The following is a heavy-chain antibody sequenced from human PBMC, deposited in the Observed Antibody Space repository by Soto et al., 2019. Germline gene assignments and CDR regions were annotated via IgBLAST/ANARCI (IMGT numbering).Heavy chain of an antibody. D-gene: IGHD3-22*01. V-gene: IGHV4-31*03. CDR1: GGSISSGGYY. J-gene: IGHJ4*02. CDR3: AREDNSSGYYYAIDY. Sequence: SETLSLTCTVSGGSISSGGYYWSWIRQHPGKGLEWIGYIYYSGSTYYNPSLKSRVTISVDTSKNQFSLKLSSVTAADTAVYYCAREDNSSGYYYAIDYWGQGTLVTVSS. CDR2: IYYSGST.